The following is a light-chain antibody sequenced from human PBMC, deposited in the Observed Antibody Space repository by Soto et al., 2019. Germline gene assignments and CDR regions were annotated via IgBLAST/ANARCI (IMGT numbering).Light chain of an antibody. CDR1: QSVGTRF. Sequence: EIVLTQSPDTLSLSPGERATLSCRASQSVGTRFLAWYQQLPGQAPRLLIYGTSTRAAGIPDRFIGSGSGTDFSLTISRLEPEDFALYYCQYYGSSLPWTVGQGTKVEI. J-gene: IGKJ1*01. CDR2: GTS. V-gene: IGKV3-20*01. CDR3: QYYGSSLPWT.